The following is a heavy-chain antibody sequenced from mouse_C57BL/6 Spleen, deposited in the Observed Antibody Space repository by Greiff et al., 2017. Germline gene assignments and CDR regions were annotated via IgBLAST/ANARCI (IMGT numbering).Heavy chain of an antibody. J-gene: IGHJ4*01. CDR3: ARRGGLRPYYYAMDY. Sequence: EVQGVESGGGLVKPGGSLKLSCAASGFTFSSYTMSWVRQTPEKRLEWVATISGGGGNTYYPDSVKGRFTISRDNAKNTLYLQMSSLRSEDTALYYCARRGGLRPYYYAMDYWGQGTSVTVSS. CDR2: ISGGGGNT. V-gene: IGHV5-9*01. D-gene: IGHD2-4*01. CDR1: GFTFSSYT.